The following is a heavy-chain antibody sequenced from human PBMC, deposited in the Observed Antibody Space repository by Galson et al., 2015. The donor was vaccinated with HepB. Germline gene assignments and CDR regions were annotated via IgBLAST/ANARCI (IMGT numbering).Heavy chain of an antibody. V-gene: IGHV1-46*01. CDR2: INPSGGST. D-gene: IGHD6-19*01. Sequence: SVKVSCKASGYTFTSYYMHWVRQAPGQGLEWMGIINPSGGSTSYAQKFQGRVTMTRDTSTSTVYMELSSLRSEDTAVCYCARTINSSGWYGAFDYWGQGTLVTVSS. CDR3: ARTINSSGWYGAFDY. J-gene: IGHJ4*02. CDR1: GYTFTSYY.